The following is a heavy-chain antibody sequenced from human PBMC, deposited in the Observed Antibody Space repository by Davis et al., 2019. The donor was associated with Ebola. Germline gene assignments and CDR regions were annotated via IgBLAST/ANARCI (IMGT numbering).Heavy chain of an antibody. CDR3: ARDPGALGYYFDY. J-gene: IGHJ4*02. CDR1: GGSFSGYY. V-gene: IGHV4-34*01. Sequence: SETLSLTCAVYGGSFSGYYWSWIRQPPGKGLEWIGEIYHSGSTNYNPSLKSRVTISVDKSKNQFSLKLSSVTAADTAVYYCARDPGALGYYFDYWGQGTLVTVSS. CDR2: IYHSGST. D-gene: IGHD3-16*01.